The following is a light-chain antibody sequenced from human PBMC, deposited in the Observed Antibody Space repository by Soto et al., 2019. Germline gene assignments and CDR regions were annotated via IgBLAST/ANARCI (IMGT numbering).Light chain of an antibody. CDR3: QQYVSSPRA. Sequence: EIVLAQSPGTLPLSPGESATLSCRASQSVSSSFLAWYQQKAGQAPRLLIYGASSRATGIPDRFSGSGSGTDFTLTISRLEPEDFAVYYCQQYVSSPRAFGQGTKVEI. J-gene: IGKJ1*01. V-gene: IGKV3-20*01. CDR1: QSVSSSF. CDR2: GAS.